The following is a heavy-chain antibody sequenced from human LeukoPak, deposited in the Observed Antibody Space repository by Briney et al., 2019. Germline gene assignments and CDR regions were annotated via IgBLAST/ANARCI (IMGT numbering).Heavy chain of an antibody. CDR2: IYYSGNT. V-gene: IGHV4-39*01. CDR3: ARVPFAISYDSSGYGVGWFDP. J-gene: IGHJ5*02. D-gene: IGHD3-22*01. Sequence: PSETLSLTCTVSGGSIFSSNSYWGWIRQPPGKGLEWIGSIYYSGNTYYNASLKSRVTISVDTSKNQFSLKLNSVTAADTAVYYCARVPFAISYDSSGYGVGWFDPWGQGTLVTVSS. CDR1: GGSIFSSNSY.